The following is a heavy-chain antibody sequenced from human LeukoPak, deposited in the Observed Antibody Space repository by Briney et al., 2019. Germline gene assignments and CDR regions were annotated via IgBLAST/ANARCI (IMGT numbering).Heavy chain of an antibody. CDR2: FSSKRNST. CDR1: GFTFNYAW. J-gene: IGHJ4*02. CDR3: TRGSNGDF. D-gene: IGHD4-11*01. Sequence: KSGGSLRLSCEVSGFTFNYAWMSWVRQAPGKGLEWVSSFSSKRNSTHYADSVKGRFTISRDNAKNSLFLQMNGLRVEDTAVYHCTRGSNGDFWGQGTLVTVSS. V-gene: IGHV3-21*01.